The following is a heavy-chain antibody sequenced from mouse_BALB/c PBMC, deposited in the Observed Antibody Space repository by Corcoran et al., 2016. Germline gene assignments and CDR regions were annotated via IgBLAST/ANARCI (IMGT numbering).Heavy chain of an antibody. V-gene: IGHV1-18*01. Sequence: EILLQQSGPELVKPGASVKIPCTASGYTFTDYNMDWVKQSHGKSLEWIGDINPNNGGTIYNQTFKGKATLTVDKSSSTAYMELRSLTSEDTAVYYCARYDYAMDYWGQGTSVTVSS. CDR1: GYTFTDYN. CDR3: ARYDYAMDY. CDR2: INPNNGGT. D-gene: IGHD2-14*01. J-gene: IGHJ4*01.